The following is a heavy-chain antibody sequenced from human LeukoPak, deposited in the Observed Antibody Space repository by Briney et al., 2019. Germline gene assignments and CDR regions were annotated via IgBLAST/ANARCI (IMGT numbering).Heavy chain of an antibody. J-gene: IGHJ3*02. V-gene: IGHV4-59*01. CDR2: IYYSGST. D-gene: IGHD3-22*01. Sequence: PSETLSLTCTVSGGSLSSYYWSWIRQPPGKGLEWVGYIYYSGSTNYNPSLKSRVTMSVDTSKNQFSLKLSSVTAADTAVYYCARGSSEYAFDIWGQGTMVTVSS. CDR3: ARGSSEYAFDI. CDR1: GGSLSSYY.